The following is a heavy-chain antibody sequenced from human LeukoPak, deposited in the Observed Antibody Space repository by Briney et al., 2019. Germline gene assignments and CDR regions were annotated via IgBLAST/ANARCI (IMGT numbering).Heavy chain of an antibody. D-gene: IGHD4-17*01. Sequence: GSLRLSCAASGFTFSSYEMNWARQAPGKGLGGGSYISSSGSTIYYADSVKGRFTISRDNAKNSLYLQMNSLRAEDTAVYYCARGWDYGDYLTTYDAFDIWGQGTMVTVSS. CDR3: ARGWDYGDYLTTYDAFDI. J-gene: IGHJ3*02. V-gene: IGHV3-48*03. CDR1: GFTFSSYE. CDR2: ISSSGSTI.